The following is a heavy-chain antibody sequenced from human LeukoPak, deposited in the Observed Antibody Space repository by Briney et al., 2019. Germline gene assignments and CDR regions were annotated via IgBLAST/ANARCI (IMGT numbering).Heavy chain of an antibody. CDR3: ARDSYYFDSSGYYPHFAY. Sequence: PGGSLRLSCAASGFTFSSYRMNWVRQAPGKGLEWVSCISSTSSYIYYADSVKGRFTISRDNAKNSLYLQMNSLRAEDTAVYYCARDSYYFDSSGYYPHFAYWGQGTLVTVSS. D-gene: IGHD3-22*01. V-gene: IGHV3-21*01. J-gene: IGHJ4*02. CDR2: ISSTSSYI. CDR1: GFTFSSYR.